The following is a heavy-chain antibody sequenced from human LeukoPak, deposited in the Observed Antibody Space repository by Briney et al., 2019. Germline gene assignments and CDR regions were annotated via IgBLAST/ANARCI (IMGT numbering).Heavy chain of an antibody. D-gene: IGHD6-13*01. Sequence: GGSLRLSCAASECIFSGYWMNWVRQAPGKGLEWVANIKQDGSEKQYVDSVRGRFTISRDNAKNSLYLQMNSLRVEDTAVYYCARDGFVGAADYWGQGTLVTVSS. CDR3: ARDGFVGAADY. J-gene: IGHJ4*02. V-gene: IGHV3-7*01. CDR1: ECIFSGYW. CDR2: IKQDGSEK.